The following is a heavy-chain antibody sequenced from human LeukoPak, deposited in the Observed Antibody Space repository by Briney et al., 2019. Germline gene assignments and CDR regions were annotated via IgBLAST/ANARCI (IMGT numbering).Heavy chain of an antibody. CDR3: ANIATRYFDWLDAFDI. J-gene: IGHJ3*02. V-gene: IGHV3-30*18. Sequence: PGGSLRLSCAASGFTFSSYGMHWVRQAPGKGLEWVAVISYDGSNKYYADSVKGRFTISRDNSKNTLYLQMNSLRAEDTAVYYCANIATRYFDWLDAFDIWGQGTMVTVSS. D-gene: IGHD3-9*01. CDR2: ISYDGSNK. CDR1: GFTFSSYG.